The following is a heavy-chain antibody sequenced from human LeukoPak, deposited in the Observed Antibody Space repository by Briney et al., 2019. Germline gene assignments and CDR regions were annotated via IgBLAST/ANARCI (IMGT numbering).Heavy chain of an antibody. CDR3: AKRRIQGIVGATKGYFDY. CDR1: GFTFGSYS. J-gene: IGHJ4*02. D-gene: IGHD1-26*01. Sequence: GGSLRLSCAASGFTFGSYSMNWVRQAPGKGLEWVSSISSSSSYIYYADSVKGRFTISRDNAKNSLYLQMNSLRAEDTAVYYCAKRRIQGIVGATKGYFDYWGQGTLVTVSS. CDR2: ISSSSSYI. V-gene: IGHV3-21*04.